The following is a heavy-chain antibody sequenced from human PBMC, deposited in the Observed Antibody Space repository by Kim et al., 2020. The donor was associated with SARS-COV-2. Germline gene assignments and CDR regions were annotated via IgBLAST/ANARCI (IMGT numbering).Heavy chain of an antibody. CDR2: NT. V-gene: IGHV1-18*01. J-gene: IGHJ4*02. CDR3: ARDRDYRFDL. D-gene: IGHD3-16*02. Sequence: NTKNAQKFQDRVTLTKDTSTSTAYMELRGLISDDTAVYFCARDRDYRFDLWGQGTLVTVSS.